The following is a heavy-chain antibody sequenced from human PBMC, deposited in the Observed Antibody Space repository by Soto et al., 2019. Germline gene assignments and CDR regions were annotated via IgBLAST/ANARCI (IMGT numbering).Heavy chain of an antibody. CDR3: ARGRRYYYDSSGYYYLY. D-gene: IGHD3-22*01. CDR1: GGSFSGYY. V-gene: IGHV4-34*01. Sequence: PSETLSLTCAVYGGSFSGYYWSWIRQPPGKGLEWIGEINHSGSTNYNPSLKSRVTISVDTSKSQFSLKLSSVTAADTAVYYCARGRRYYYDSSGYYYLYWGQGTLVTVSS. J-gene: IGHJ4*02. CDR2: INHSGST.